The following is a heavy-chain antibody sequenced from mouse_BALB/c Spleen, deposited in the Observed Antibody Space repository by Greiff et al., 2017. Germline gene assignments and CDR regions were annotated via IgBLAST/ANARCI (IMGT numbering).Heavy chain of an antibody. Sequence: EVKLMESGPGLVKPSQSLSLTCTVTGYSITSDYAWNWIRQFPGNKLEWMGYISYSGSTSYNPSLKSRISITRDTSKNQFFLQLNSVTTEDTATYYCAKTYYRDAMDDWGQGTSVTVSS. V-gene: IGHV3-2*02. D-gene: IGHD2-14*01. CDR2: ISYSGST. J-gene: IGHJ4*01. CDR1: GYSITSDYA. CDR3: AKTYYRDAMDD.